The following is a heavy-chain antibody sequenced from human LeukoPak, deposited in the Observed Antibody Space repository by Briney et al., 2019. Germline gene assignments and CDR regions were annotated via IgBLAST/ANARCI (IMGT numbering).Heavy chain of an antibody. CDR1: GYTFTGYY. V-gene: IGHV1-2*06. CDR3: ARGTEIYYDSSGYYYEVIGAFDI. Sequence: ASVKVSCKASGYTFTGYYMHWVRQAPGQGLEWMARINPNSGGTNYAQKFQGRVTMTRDTSISTAYMELSRLRSDDTAVYYCARGTEIYYDSSGYYYEVIGAFDIWGQGTMVTVSS. CDR2: INPNSGGT. D-gene: IGHD3-22*01. J-gene: IGHJ3*02.